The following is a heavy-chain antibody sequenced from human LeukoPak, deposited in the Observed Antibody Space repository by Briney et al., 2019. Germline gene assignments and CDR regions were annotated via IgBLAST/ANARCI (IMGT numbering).Heavy chain of an antibody. V-gene: IGHV1-18*01. CDR3: ARDWDSRNDYFDP. J-gene: IGHJ4*02. CDR2: TSAHNDDT. CDR1: DHTFTPYS. Sequence: VSVKLSCKASDHTFTPYSISSVRQSTDQALEWFTWTSAHNDDTNYAETLQGRLTMTTDISTSTAYMELTSLRSDDTAVYYCARDWDSRNDYFDPWGQGTLVIVSS. D-gene: IGHD1-1*01.